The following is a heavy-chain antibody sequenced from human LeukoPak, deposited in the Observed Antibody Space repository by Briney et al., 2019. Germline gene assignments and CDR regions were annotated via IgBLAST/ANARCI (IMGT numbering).Heavy chain of an antibody. D-gene: IGHD3-22*01. V-gene: IGHV3-23*01. Sequence: GGSLRLSCAASGFTFSTYAMSWVRQAPGEGLEWVSTISGGGGRTHYADSVKGRFTSSRDNSNNTLYLQMASLRAEDKGVYYCAKALYYYDSSGYYWPSGFDYWGQGTLVTVSS. J-gene: IGHJ4*02. CDR2: ISGGGGRT. CDR1: GFTFSTYA. CDR3: AKALYYYDSSGYYWPSGFDY.